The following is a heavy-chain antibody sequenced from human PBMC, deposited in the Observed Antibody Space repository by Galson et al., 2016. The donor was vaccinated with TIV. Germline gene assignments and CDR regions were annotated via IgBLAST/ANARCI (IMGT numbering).Heavy chain of an antibody. D-gene: IGHD4/OR15-4a*01. J-gene: IGHJ4*02. CDR3: VRDWRGAGDY. CDR2: IIPVFGTA. V-gene: IGHV1-69*13. CDR1: GGTFKIHS. Sequence: SVKVSCKASGGTFKIHSITWVRQAPGQGLEWMGGIIPVFGTANYAQSFRGRVTITADESTNTAYLQLSSLRSEDTAVYFCVRDWRGAGDYWGQGTLLTVSS.